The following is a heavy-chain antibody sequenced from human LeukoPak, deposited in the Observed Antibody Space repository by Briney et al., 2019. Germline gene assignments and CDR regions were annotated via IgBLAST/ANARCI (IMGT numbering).Heavy chain of an antibody. CDR1: GFSFSSYA. Sequence: GGSLRLSCAASGFSFSSYAMHWVRQAPGKGLVWVAVISYGGTTKHCADSVKGRFTISRDNSENMLFLQMTNLRAEDTAVYYCATDWNSSGWYGPFDHWGQGTLVTVSS. CDR2: ISYGGTTK. V-gene: IGHV3-30-3*01. CDR3: ATDWNSSGWYGPFDH. D-gene: IGHD6-19*01. J-gene: IGHJ4*02.